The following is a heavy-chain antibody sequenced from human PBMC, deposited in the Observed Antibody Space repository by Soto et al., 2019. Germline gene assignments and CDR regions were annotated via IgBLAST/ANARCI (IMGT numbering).Heavy chain of an antibody. CDR1: GYTLTELS. J-gene: IGHJ4*02. Sequence: ASVKVSCKVSGYTLTELSMHWVRQAPGKGLEWMGGFDPEDGETIYAQKFQGRVTMTEDTSTDTAYMELSSLRSEDTAVYYCATGKSVHYYGSGSFHYWGQGTLVTVSS. V-gene: IGHV1-24*01. CDR2: FDPEDGET. CDR3: ATGKSVHYYGSGSFHY. D-gene: IGHD3-10*01.